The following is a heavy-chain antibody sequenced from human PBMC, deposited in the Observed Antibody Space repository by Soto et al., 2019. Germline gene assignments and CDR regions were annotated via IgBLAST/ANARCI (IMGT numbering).Heavy chain of an antibody. CDR2: ISGSGAVT. CDR1: GFTFSNYA. Sequence: GGSLRLSCAASGFTFSNYAMSWVRQAPGKGLEWVSTISGSGAVTYYADAVKGRFTISRDNSYNTLFLQVNSLRAETTAVYCCALFGGYCSTANWRMTPFDYWGEGSLVAVHS. CDR3: ALFGGYCSTANWRMTPFDY. D-gene: IGHD2-2*01. J-gene: IGHJ4*02. V-gene: IGHV3-23*01.